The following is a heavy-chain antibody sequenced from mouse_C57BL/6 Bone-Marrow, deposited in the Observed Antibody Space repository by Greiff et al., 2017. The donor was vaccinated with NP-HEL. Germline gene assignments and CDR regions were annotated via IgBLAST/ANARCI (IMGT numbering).Heavy chain of an antibody. V-gene: IGHV1-54*01. Sequence: VQLQQSGAELVRPGTSVKVSCKASGYAFTNYLIEWVKQRPGQGLEWIGVINPGSGGTNYNEKFKGKATLTADKSSSTAYMQLSSLTSEDSAVYVCARSHYGSSPWFAYWGQGTLVTVSA. CDR3: ARSHYGSSPWFAY. CDR1: GYAFTNYL. CDR2: INPGSGGT. D-gene: IGHD1-1*01. J-gene: IGHJ3*01.